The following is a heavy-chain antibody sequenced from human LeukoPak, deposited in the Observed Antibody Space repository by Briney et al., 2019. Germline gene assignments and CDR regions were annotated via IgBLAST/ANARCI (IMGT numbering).Heavy chain of an antibody. CDR3: AKRSAYYDSRGYYFPFGY. J-gene: IGHJ4*02. CDR1: GFTFSSYG. D-gene: IGHD3-22*01. V-gene: IGHV3-23*01. Sequence: GGTLRLSCAASGFTFSSYGMSWVRQAPGKGLEWVSSISSSGGNTYYADSVKGRFTISRDNSKNTLYLQMNSLRAEDTAVYYCAKRSAYYDSRGYYFPFGYWGQGTLVTVSS. CDR2: ISSSGGNT.